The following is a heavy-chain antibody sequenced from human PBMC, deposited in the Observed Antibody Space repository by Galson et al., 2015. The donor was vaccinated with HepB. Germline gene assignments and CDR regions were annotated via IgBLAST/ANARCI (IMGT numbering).Heavy chain of an antibody. CDR1: GFTFSSYW. D-gene: IGHD3-3*01. Sequence: SLRLSCAASGFTFSSYWMSWVRQAPGKGLEWVANIKQDGSEKYYVDSVKGRFTISRDNAKNSLYLQMNSLRAEDTAVYYCARDGQVDYDFWSGQVDYYYYYGMDVWGQGTTVTVSS. V-gene: IGHV3-7*01. CDR2: IKQDGSEK. J-gene: IGHJ6*02. CDR3: ARDGQVDYDFWSGQVDYYYYYGMDV.